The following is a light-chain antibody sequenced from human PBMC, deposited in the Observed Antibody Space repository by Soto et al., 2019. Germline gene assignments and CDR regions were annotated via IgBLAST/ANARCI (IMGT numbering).Light chain of an antibody. Sequence: DIQMTQSPSTLSASVGYRVTTNRPHSQTVSRWLAWYQQKPGKAPQLLIEKASTLESGVPSRFSGSGSGTDFTLTINSLQTEDYATYYCKQFHSFPITFGKGTRLEIK. J-gene: IGKJ5*01. V-gene: IGKV1-5*03. CDR1: QTVSRW. CDR3: KQFHSFPIT. CDR2: KAS.